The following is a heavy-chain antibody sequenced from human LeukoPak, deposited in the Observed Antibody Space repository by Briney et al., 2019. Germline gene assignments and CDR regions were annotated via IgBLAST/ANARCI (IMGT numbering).Heavy chain of an antibody. CDR3: AKYTSGTYYRGLDQ. J-gene: IGHJ4*02. D-gene: IGHD3-10*01. V-gene: IGHV3-23*01. CDR2: IIGTAGNT. Sequence: GESLRLSCGASGLTVSSYAMSWVSQAPGKGLEWASTIIGTAGNTYYADSVKGRFTISRDDSKNTVYLQMNSLRAEDTAVYSCAKYTSGTYYRGLDQWGQGTLVTVSS. CDR1: GLTVSSYA.